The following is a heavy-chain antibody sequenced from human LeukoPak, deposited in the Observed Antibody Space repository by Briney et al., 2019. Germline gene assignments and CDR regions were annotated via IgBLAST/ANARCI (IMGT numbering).Heavy chain of an antibody. CDR3: ASGGYNGYMAV. V-gene: IGHV3-11*01. D-gene: IGHD3-10*01. J-gene: IGHJ6*04. Sequence: GGSLRLSCAASGFTFSDHFMTWIRQAPGKGLEWVSYISDSGGSKYYPDSVEGRFTISRDNANNSLYLPLHPVRGDDTAVYHRASGGYNGYMAVWGEGTTVIVSS. CDR1: GFTFSDHF. CDR2: ISDSGGSK.